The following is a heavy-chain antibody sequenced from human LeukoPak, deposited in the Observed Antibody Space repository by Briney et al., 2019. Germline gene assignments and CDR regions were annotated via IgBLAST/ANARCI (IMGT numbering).Heavy chain of an antibody. D-gene: IGHD5-18*01. V-gene: IGHV4-59*01. Sequence: SETLSLTCTVSGGSFNGYYWSWIRQPPGKGLEWIGYIYSSGTTNYNPSLKSRVTISVDTSKNQISLKLSSVTAADTALYYCARESLSQYNYGYGSFDYWGQGTLVTVSS. CDR1: GGSFNGYY. CDR2: IYSSGTT. CDR3: ARESLSQYNYGYGSFDY. J-gene: IGHJ4*02.